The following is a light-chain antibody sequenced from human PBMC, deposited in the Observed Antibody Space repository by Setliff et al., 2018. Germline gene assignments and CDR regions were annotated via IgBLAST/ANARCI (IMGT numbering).Light chain of an antibody. J-gene: IGKJ1*01. CDR3: QQYGSSPQT. CDR2: GAS. CDR1: QSVSSNY. V-gene: IGKV3-20*01. Sequence: VLTQSPGTLSLSPGERATLSCRASQSVSSNYLAWYQQKPGQGPRLLIYGASRRATGIPDRFSGSGSGTDFTLTISRLEPEDFVVYYCQQYGSSPQTFGQGTKVDIK.